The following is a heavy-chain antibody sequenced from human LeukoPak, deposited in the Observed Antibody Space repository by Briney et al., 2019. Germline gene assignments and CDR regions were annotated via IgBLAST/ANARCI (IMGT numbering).Heavy chain of an antibody. CDR3: ASLIAVAGQVDY. J-gene: IGHJ4*02. V-gene: IGHV4-59*01. Sequence: SETPSLTCTVSGGSISSYYWSWIRQPPGKGLEWIGYIYSSGSTNYNPSLKSRVTISVHTSKNQFSLKLSSVTAADTAVYYCASLIAVAGQVDYWGQGTLVTVSS. CDR2: IYSSGST. D-gene: IGHD6-19*01. CDR1: GGSISSYY.